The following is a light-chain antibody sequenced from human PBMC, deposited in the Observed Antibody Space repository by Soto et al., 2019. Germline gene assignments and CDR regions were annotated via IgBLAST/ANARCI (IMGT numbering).Light chain of an antibody. Sequence: THMTHSPASRSASEIYRITFTCRASRDIGSDLSWYQQKPGKAPTLLIYAASNLQSGVPSRFRGSRSGTEFTLTVSSLQPEDFATYYCLQDHDEAWTCGQGTK. V-gene: IGKV1-6*01. J-gene: IGKJ1*01. CDR3: LQDHDEAWT. CDR2: AAS. CDR1: RDIGSD.